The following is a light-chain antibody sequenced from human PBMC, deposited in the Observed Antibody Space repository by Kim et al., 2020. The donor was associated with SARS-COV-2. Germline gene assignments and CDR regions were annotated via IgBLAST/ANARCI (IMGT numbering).Light chain of an antibody. J-gene: IGLJ2*01. Sequence: SYELTQPPSVSVSPGQTASITCSGDQLGDKYVCWYQQRPGQSPVLVIHQDKNRPSGIPERFSGSNSGNTATLTISGTQAMDEADYYCQAWDTTVVFGGGT. CDR3: QAWDTTVV. CDR2: QDK. V-gene: IGLV3-1*01. CDR1: QLGDKY.